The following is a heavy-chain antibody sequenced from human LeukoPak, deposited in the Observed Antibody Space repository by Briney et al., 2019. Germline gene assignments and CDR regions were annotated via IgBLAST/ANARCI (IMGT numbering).Heavy chain of an antibody. Sequence: SETLSLTCAVSGGSMSSGIYSWNWIRQPPGKGLEWIGYIYHTGSTYYNPSLGSRVTISVDRSKNQFSLKLSSVTAADTAVYYCARDNGDYPYYFDSWGQGILVTVSS. V-gene: IGHV4-30-2*01. CDR1: GGSMSSGIYS. J-gene: IGHJ4*02. CDR2: IYHTGST. D-gene: IGHD4-17*01. CDR3: ARDNGDYPYYFDS.